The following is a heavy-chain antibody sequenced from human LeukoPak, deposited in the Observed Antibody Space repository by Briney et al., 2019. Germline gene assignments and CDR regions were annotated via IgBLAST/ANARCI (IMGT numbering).Heavy chain of an antibody. D-gene: IGHD3-3*01. Sequence: PSETLSLTCAVYGGSFSGYYWSWIRQPPGKGLEWIGEINHSGSTNYNPSLKSRVTISVDTSKNQFSLKLSSVTAADTAVYYCASDSFWSGPDYWGQGTLVSVSS. V-gene: IGHV4-34*01. J-gene: IGHJ4*02. CDR2: INHSGST. CDR3: ASDSFWSGPDY. CDR1: GGSFSGYY.